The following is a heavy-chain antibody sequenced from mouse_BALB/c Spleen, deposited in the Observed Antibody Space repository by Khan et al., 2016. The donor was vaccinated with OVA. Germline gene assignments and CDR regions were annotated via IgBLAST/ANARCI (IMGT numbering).Heavy chain of an antibody. CDR2: IWGDGNT. CDR1: GFSLTSYG. V-gene: IGHV2-3*01. D-gene: IGHD1-1*02. CDR3: IKQNHGALYAVDY. J-gene: IGHJ4*01. Sequence: QVQLKQSGPGLVAPSQSLSITCTVSGFSLTSYGVSWVRQPPGKGLEWLGVIWGDGNTNYHSTLISRLSISKDDSKSQASLKLNNLQTDDTATYYCIKQNHGALYAVDYWGQGTSVTVSS.